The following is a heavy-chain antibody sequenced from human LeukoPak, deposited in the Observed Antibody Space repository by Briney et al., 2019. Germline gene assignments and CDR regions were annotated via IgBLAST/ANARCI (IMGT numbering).Heavy chain of an antibody. V-gene: IGHV3-23*01. CDR1: GFTLSRYA. CDR3: AKTIQVQYDSWTAGLDN. J-gene: IGHJ4*02. D-gene: IGHD3-3*01. CDR2: ISGSGGRT. Sequence: GGSLRLSCAASGFTLSRYALSCVGQAPGQGLEWVSPISGSGGRTYYADSAKARFTISRNNSRNTVYLQMNRLTADDTAVYYCAKTIQVQYDSWTAGLDNWGQGTLVTVSS.